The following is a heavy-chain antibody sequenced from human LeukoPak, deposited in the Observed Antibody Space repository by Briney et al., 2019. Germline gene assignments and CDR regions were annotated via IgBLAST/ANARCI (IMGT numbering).Heavy chain of an antibody. J-gene: IGHJ5*02. Sequence: SETLSLTCTVSGGSISSYYWSWIRQPAGKGLEWIGRIYTSGSTNYNPSLKSRVTMSVDTSKNQFSLKLSSVTAADTAVYYCAREHYDVWSGPGWFDPWGQGTLVTVSS. V-gene: IGHV4-4*07. CDR1: GGSISSYY. CDR3: AREHYDVWSGPGWFDP. D-gene: IGHD3-3*01. CDR2: IYTSGST.